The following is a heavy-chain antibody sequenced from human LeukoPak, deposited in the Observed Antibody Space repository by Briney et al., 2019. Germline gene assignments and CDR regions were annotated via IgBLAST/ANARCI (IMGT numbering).Heavy chain of an antibody. D-gene: IGHD3-16*01. J-gene: IGHJ4*02. Sequence: GGSLRLSCAASGYTFSSHGLTWVRQAPGKGLEWVSTINGAGDNTYYAETVKGRFTVSRDNSKNTLYLQMHSLRAEDTAIYYCAKVSVCYGCYLDYWGQGTLVNVS. CDR2: INGAGDNT. CDR3: AKVSVCYGCYLDY. CDR1: GYTFSSHG. V-gene: IGHV3-23*01.